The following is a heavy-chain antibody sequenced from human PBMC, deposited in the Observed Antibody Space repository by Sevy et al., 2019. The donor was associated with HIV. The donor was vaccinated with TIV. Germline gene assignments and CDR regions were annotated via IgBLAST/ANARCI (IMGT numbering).Heavy chain of an antibody. J-gene: IGHJ4*02. CDR3: AREGCTRPHDH. CDR2: LSFGCGRI. V-gene: IGHV3-23*01. CDR1: GFNFNIYS. Sequence: GGSLRLSCVASGFNFNIYSMSWVRQAPGKGLEWLSTLSFGCGRINHADSVQGRFTMSRDDSKKTVYLEMNSLRAEHTAVYYCAREGCTRPHDHWGQGTLVTVSS. D-gene: IGHD2-8*01.